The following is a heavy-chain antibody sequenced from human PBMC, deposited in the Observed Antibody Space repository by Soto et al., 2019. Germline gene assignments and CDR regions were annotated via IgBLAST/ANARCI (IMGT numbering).Heavy chain of an antibody. CDR2: ISGSGGST. CDR1: GFTFSSYA. Sequence: PGGSLRLSCAASGFTFSSYAMSWVRQAPGKGLEWVSAISGSGGSTYYAESVKGRFTISRDNSKNTLYLQMNSLRAEDTAVYYCAKEVGGYDFWSGYYTPDAFDIWGQGTMVTVSS. CDR3: AKEVGGYDFWSGYYTPDAFDI. V-gene: IGHV3-23*01. J-gene: IGHJ3*02. D-gene: IGHD3-3*01.